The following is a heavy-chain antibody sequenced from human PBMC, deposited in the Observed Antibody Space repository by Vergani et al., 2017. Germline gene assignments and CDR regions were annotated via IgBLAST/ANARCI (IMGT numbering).Heavy chain of an antibody. J-gene: IGHJ4*02. CDR2: IYHSGTT. CDR1: GGSISSSNW. CDR3: ARDIAAAGNFDY. Sequence: QVQLQESGPGLVKPSGTLSLTCAVSGGSISSSNWWSWVRQPPGKGLEWMGEIYHSGTTNYNPSLKSRVTISVDKSNNQFSLNLSSVTAADTAVYYCARDIAAAGNFDYWGQGTLVTVSS. D-gene: IGHD6-13*01. V-gene: IGHV4-4*02.